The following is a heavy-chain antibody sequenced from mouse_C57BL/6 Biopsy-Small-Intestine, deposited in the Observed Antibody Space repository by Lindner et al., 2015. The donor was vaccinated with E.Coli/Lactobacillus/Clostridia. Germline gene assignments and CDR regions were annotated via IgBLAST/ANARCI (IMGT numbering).Heavy chain of an antibody. Sequence: SVKVSCKASGYILTDYSMHWVRQAPGQGLEWVGRIYANSGGTNFAQKFQDRVTMTWDTSISTAYMELSRLSSDDTAVYFCARDRGYSPYYLDYWGQGTLVTVSS. V-gene: IGHV1-36*01. CDR1: GYILTDYS. D-gene: IGHD5-5*01. CDR2: IYANSGGT. CDR3: ARDRGYSPYYLDY. J-gene: IGHJ4*01.